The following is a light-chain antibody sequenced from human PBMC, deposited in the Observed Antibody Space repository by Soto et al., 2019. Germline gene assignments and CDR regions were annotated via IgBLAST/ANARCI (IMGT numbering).Light chain of an antibody. CDR1: SSDVGGYNF. V-gene: IGLV2-11*01. J-gene: IGLJ1*01. CDR2: DVS. Sequence: QSALTQPRAVSGSPGQSVTISCTGTSSDVGGYNFVSWYQQHPGKAPKLTIYDVSTRPSGVPDCFSGSKSGNTASLTISGLQAEDEADYYCCSYAGNYTYVFGTGTKVTV. CDR3: CSYAGNYTYV.